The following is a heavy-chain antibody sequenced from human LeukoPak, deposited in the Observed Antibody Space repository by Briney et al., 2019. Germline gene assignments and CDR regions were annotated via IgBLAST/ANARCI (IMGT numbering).Heavy chain of an antibody. CDR2: IYHSGST. D-gene: IGHD2-2*01. J-gene: IGHJ4*02. CDR3: ARGIPAPYFDY. V-gene: IGHV4-30-2*01. Sequence: KPSQTLSLTCAVSGGSISSGHSSWNWFRQPPGKGLEWIGYIYHSGSTYYNPSLKSRVAISVDTSKNQLSLKLSSVTAADTAVYYCARGIPAPYFDYWGQGTLVTVSS. CDR1: GGSISSGHSS.